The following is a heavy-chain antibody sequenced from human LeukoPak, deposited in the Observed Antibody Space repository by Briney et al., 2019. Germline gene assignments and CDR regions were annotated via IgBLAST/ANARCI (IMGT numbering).Heavy chain of an antibody. V-gene: IGHV4-59*08. CDR3: ARPSRTGSGWDAFDI. Sequence: PSETLSLTCTVSGGSISSYYWSWIRQPPGKELEWSGYVYYSGSTNHNPSLKSRVTISVDTSKNQFSLNLSSVTAADTAAYYCARPSRTGSGWDAFDIWGQGTMVTVSS. J-gene: IGHJ3*02. D-gene: IGHD3-22*01. CDR2: VYYSGST. CDR1: GGSISSYY.